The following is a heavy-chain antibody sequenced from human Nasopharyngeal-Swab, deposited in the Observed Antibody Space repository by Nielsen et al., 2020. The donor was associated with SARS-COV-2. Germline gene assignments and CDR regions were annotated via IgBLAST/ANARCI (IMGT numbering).Heavy chain of an antibody. Sequence: GESLKISCAASGFTFSSYGMHWVRQAPGKGLERVAVISYDGSNKYYADSVKGRFTISRDNSKNTLYLQMNSLRAEDTAVYYCAKDPNSWYRGGFDYWGQGTLVTVSS. CDR1: GFTFSSYG. V-gene: IGHV3-30*18. J-gene: IGHJ4*02. CDR2: ISYDGSNK. CDR3: AKDPNSWYRGGFDY. D-gene: IGHD6-13*01.